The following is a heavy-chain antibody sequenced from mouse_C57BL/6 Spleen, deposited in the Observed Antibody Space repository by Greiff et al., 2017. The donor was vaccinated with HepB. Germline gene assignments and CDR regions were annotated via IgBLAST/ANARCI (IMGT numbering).Heavy chain of an antibody. CDR2: LDPEDGET. CDR1: GFNIKDYY. D-gene: IGHD2-2*01. Sequence: EVKLQESGAELVKPGASVKLSCTASGFNIKDYYMHWVKQRTEQGLEWIGRLDPEDGETKYAPKFQGKATITADTSSNTAYLQLSSLTSEDTAVYYCARIWLRLHYFDYWGQGTTLTVSS. J-gene: IGHJ2*01. CDR3: ARIWLRLHYFDY. V-gene: IGHV14-2*01.